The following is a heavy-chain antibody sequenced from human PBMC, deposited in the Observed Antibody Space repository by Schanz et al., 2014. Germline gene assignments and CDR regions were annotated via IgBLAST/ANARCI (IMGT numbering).Heavy chain of an antibody. CDR1: GYTFTSYG. D-gene: IGHD3-22*01. J-gene: IGHJ5*02. Sequence: QVQLVQSGAEVKKPGASVKVSCKASGYTFTSYGISWVRQAPGQGLEWMGRIIPILGIANYAQKFQGRVTNTADKSTSTAYMDLSSLRPEDTAVYYCAREVGLYDRGWFDPWGQGTLVTVSS. V-gene: IGHV1-69*04. CDR3: AREVGLYDRGWFDP. CDR2: IIPILGIA.